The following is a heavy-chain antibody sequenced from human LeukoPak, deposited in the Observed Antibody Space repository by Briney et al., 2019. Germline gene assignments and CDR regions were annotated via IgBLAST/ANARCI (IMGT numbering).Heavy chain of an antibody. CDR2: ISSSSSYI. CDR1: GFTFTGYY. J-gene: IGHJ4*02. CDR3: ARDYLYYFDY. V-gene: IGHV3-21*01. Sequence: GGSLRLSCAASGFTFTGYYMSWVRRAPGKGLEWVSSISSSSSYIYYADSVKGRFTISRDNAKNSLYLQMNSLRAEDTAVYYCARDYLYYFDYWGQGTLVTVSS.